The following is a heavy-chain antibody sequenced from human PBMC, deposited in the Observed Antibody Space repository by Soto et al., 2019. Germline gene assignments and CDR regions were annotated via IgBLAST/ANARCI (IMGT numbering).Heavy chain of an antibody. V-gene: IGHV4-59*01. CDR1: GDSISSYF. Sequence: SETLSLTCTVSGDSISSYFWTWIRQPPGKALEWIGYMFHSGRTNYNPSLTSRVTMSADTSNNQFSLTLTSVTAADTAVYYCAKAVKYYDSTGYDVFAVWGQGIIVTFSS. D-gene: IGHD3-22*01. CDR2: MFHSGRT. CDR3: AKAVKYYDSTGYDVFAV. J-gene: IGHJ3*01.